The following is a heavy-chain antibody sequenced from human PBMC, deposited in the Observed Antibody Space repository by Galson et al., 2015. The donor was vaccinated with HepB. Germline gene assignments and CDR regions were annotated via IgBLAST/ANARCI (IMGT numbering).Heavy chain of an antibody. CDR3: AREYSCGFDY. CDR2: ISYDGSNK. CDR1: GFTFSSYA. Sequence: SLRLSCAASGFTFSSYAMHWVRQAPGKGLEWVAVISYDGSNKYYADSVKGRFTISRDNSKNTLYLQMNSLRAEDTAVYYCAREYSCGFDYWGQGTLVTVSS. V-gene: IGHV3-30*04. D-gene: IGHD6-19*01. J-gene: IGHJ4*02.